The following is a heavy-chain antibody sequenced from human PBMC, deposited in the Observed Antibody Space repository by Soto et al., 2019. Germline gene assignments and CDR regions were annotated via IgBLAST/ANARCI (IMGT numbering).Heavy chain of an antibody. V-gene: IGHV3-30*03. CDR1: GFTFSSYA. J-gene: IGHJ4*02. CDR3: ARGTIVARQHLDY. D-gene: IGHD6-6*01. Sequence: PGGSLRLSCAASGFTFSSYAMHWARQAPGKGLEWVTVISIRGGDEHYAESVRGRFTISRNDSKNTLYLQMDSLRVEDTAVYYCARGTIVARQHLDYWGQGTLVTVSS. CDR2: ISIRGGDE.